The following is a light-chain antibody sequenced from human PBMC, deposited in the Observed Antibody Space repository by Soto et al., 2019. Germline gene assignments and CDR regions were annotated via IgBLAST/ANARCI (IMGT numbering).Light chain of an antibody. CDR2: SSD. J-gene: IGLJ3*02. Sequence: QSVLTQPRSVSGSPGQSVTISCSGRNSNIGSNTVSWYHQVPGTAPKVVIYSSDQRPSGVPDRLSASKSGTSASLAISGLQSADEGDYYCVAWDDRLNGWVFGGGTKLTVL. CDR3: VAWDDRLNGWV. CDR1: NSNIGSNT. V-gene: IGLV1-44*01.